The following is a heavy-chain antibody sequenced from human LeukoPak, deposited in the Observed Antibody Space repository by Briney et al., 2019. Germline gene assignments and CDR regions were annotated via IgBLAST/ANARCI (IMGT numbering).Heavy chain of an antibody. CDR1: GGSISSSSYY. Sequence: PSETLSLTCTVPGGSISSSSYYWGWIRQPPGKGLEWIGSIYYSGSTYYNPSLKSRGTISVDPSKNQFSLNLISGTAADTAVYYCARHYSWFGELLSAYNWFDPCGQGTLVTVSS. V-gene: IGHV4-39*01. D-gene: IGHD3-10*01. CDR2: IYYSGST. CDR3: ARHYSWFGELLSAYNWFDP. J-gene: IGHJ5*02.